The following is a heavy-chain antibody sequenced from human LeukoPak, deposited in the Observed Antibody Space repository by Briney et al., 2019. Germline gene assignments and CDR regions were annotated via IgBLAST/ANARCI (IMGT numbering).Heavy chain of an antibody. D-gene: IGHD2-21*01. Sequence: PSETLSLTCTVSGGSISSYYWSWLRQPPGKGLEWIGYIYYSGSTNYNPSLKSRVTISVDTSKNQFTLKLSSVTAADTAVYYCARHVLVDAFDIWGQGTMVTVSS. V-gene: IGHV4-59*08. CDR1: GGSISSYY. J-gene: IGHJ3*02. CDR2: IYYSGST. CDR3: ARHVLVDAFDI.